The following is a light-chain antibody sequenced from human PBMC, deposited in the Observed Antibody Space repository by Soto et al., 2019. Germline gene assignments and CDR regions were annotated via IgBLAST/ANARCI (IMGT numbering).Light chain of an antibody. J-gene: IGKJ3*01. CDR1: QSVSSSY. CDR2: GAS. V-gene: IGKV3-20*01. CDR3: QQYSSSLFT. Sequence: EIVLTQSPGTLSLSPGERATLSCRASQSVSSSYLAWYQQKPGQAPMLLIYGASSKGTGIPDRFSGSGSGTDFTLTISRLEPEDFAVYYCQQYSSSLFTFGPGTKVDIK.